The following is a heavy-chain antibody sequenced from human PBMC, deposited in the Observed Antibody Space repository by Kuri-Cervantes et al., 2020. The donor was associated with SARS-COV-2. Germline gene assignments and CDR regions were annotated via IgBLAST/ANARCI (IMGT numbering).Heavy chain of an antibody. CDR3: AKGLRRLVYDAFDI. D-gene: IGHD6-19*01. V-gene: IGHV3-9*03. Sequence: SLKISCAASGFTFDDYAMHWVRQAPGKGLEWVSGISWNSGSIGYADSVKGRFTISRDNAKNSLYLQMNSLRAEDMALYYCAKGLRRLVYDAFDIRGQGTMVTVSS. J-gene: IGHJ3*02. CDR1: GFTFDDYA. CDR2: ISWNSGSI.